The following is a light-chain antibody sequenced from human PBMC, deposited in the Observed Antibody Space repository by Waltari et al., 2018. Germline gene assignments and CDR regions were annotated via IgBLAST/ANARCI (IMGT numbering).Light chain of an antibody. V-gene: IGLV2-14*03. J-gene: IGLJ2*01. CDR2: DVS. Sequence: QSALTQPASVSGSPGQSITISCTGTSSDIGGYNYVSWYQQVPGNDPKLIIYDVSNRPSGGASRSSVCKPGSTDSLTISGLQAEDEANYYCRSYIGSSTHALFGGGTSLTVL. CDR3: RSYIGSSTHAL. CDR1: SSDIGGYNY.